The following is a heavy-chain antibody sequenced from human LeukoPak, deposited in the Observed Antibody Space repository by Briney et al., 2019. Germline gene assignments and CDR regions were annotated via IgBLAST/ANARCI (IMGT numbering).Heavy chain of an antibody. J-gene: IGHJ5*02. CDR1: GGSFSGYY. D-gene: IGHD6-6*01. Sequence: SKTLSLTCAVYGGSFSGYYWSWIRQPPGKGLEWIGEINHSGSTNYNPSLKSRVTISVDTSKNQFSLKLSSVTAADTAVYYCASGGDSSSSAWFDPWGQGTLVTVSS. V-gene: IGHV4-34*01. CDR2: INHSGST. CDR3: ASGGDSSSSAWFDP.